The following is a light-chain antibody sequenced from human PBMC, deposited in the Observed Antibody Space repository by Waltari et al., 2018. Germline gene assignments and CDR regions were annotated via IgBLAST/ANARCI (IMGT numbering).Light chain of an antibody. CDR3: QQYYSTPRLT. Sequence: DIVMTQSPDPLAVSLGERATINCKSSQSVLYSSNNKNYLAWYQQKPGQPPKLLIYWAATRESGVPDRFSGSGSGTDFTLTISSLQAEDVAVYYCQQYYSTPRLTFGGGTKVEIK. J-gene: IGKJ4*01. CDR2: WAA. V-gene: IGKV4-1*01. CDR1: QSVLYSSNNKNY.